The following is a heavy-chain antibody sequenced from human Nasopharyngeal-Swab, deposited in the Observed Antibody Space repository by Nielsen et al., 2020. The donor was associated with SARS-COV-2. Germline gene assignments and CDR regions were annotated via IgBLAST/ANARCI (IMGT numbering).Heavy chain of an antibody. CDR2: ISAYNGNT. V-gene: IGHV1-18*04. Sequence: ASVKVSCKASGYTFTSYGISWVRQAPGQGLEGMGWISAYNGNTNYAQKLQGRVTMTTDTSTSTAYMELRSLRSDDTAVYYCARNWGYYDFWSGYPNWFDPWGQGTLVTVSS. CDR3: ARNWGYYDFWSGYPNWFDP. CDR1: GYTFTSYG. J-gene: IGHJ5*02. D-gene: IGHD3-3*01.